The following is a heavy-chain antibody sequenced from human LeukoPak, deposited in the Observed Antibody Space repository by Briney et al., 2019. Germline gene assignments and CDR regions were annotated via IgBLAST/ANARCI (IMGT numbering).Heavy chain of an antibody. CDR1: GDSISNSTYY. CDR3: ARTTMVRGTYYMDV. V-gene: IGHV4-39*07. Sequence: SETLSLTCTVSGDSISNSTYYWAWIRQSPEKGLEWIGSIYYSGSTDYNPSLKSRVTISVDTSKNQFSLKLSSVTAADTAVYYCARTTMVRGTYYMDVWGKGTTVTVSS. CDR2: IYYSGST. D-gene: IGHD3-10*01. J-gene: IGHJ6*03.